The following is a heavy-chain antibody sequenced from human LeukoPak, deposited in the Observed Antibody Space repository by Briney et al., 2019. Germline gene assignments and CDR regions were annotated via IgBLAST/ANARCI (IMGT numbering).Heavy chain of an antibody. V-gene: IGHV4-34*01. Sequence: SETLSLTCAVYGGSFSGYYWSWIRQPPGKGLEWIGEINHSGSTNYNPSLKSRVTISVDTSKNQFSLKLSSVTAADTAVYYCARTTIFGVVIEFDYWGQGTLVTVSS. CDR1: GGSFSGYY. CDR3: ARTTIFGVVIEFDY. CDR2: INHSGST. D-gene: IGHD3-3*01. J-gene: IGHJ4*02.